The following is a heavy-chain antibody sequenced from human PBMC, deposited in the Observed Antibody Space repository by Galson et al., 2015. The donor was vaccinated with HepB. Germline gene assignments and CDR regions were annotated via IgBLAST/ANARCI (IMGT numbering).Heavy chain of an antibody. V-gene: IGHV6-1*01. CDR1: GDSVSSNSAA. CDR3: AREGVRWELRVAYYYYMDV. CDR2: TYYRSKWYN. Sequence: CAISGDSVSSNSAAWNWIRQSPSRGLEWLGRTYYRSKWYNDYAVSVKSRITINPDTSKNQFSLQLNSVTPEDTAVYYCAREGVRWELRVAYYYYMDVWGKGTTVTVSS. D-gene: IGHD1-26*01. J-gene: IGHJ6*03.